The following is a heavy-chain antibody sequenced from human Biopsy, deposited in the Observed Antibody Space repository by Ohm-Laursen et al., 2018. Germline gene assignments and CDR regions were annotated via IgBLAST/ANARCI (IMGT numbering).Heavy chain of an antibody. V-gene: IGHV1-69*06. D-gene: IGHD3-9*01. J-gene: IGHJ1*01. CDR3: ATKLTGYFHH. CDR2: NIPILGTG. Sequence: SSVKVSCKAPGCTFSNYGVNWVRQAPGQGLEWLGGNIPILGTGNYAQKFQDRVTFAADTSTSTSTMELRSLRSDDTAVYYCATKLTGYFHHWGQGTLVIVSS. CDR1: GCTFSNYG.